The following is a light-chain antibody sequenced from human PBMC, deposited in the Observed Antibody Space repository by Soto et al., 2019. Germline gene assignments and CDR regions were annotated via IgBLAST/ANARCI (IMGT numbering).Light chain of an antibody. CDR1: QTVGSSY. Sequence: DIVLTQSPATLSLSPGDRATISCRASQTVGSSYLAWYQQKPGQPPRLFIYGASSRATGVPDRCSGSGSGTDFSLTISRLEPEDFVVYYCQHYGSSPPGTFGQGTKVDFK. CDR2: GAS. CDR3: QHYGSSPPGT. J-gene: IGKJ1*01. V-gene: IGKV3-20*01.